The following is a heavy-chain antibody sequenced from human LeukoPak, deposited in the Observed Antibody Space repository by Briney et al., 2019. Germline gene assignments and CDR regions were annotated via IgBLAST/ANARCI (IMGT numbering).Heavy chain of an antibody. D-gene: IGHD3-3*01. V-gene: IGHV5-51*01. CDR3: ARQNDFRLDY. Sequence: GESLKISCKGSGYTFSSYWIGRVRQMPGKGLEWMGIIYPGDSDTRYSPSLQGQVTISVDTSIGTGYLQWSSLKASDTAIYYCARQNDFRLDYWGQGTLVTVSS. CDR1: GYTFSSYW. CDR2: IYPGDSDT. J-gene: IGHJ4*02.